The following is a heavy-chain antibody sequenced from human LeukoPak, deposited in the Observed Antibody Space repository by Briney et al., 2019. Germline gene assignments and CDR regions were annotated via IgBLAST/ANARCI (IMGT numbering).Heavy chain of an antibody. Sequence: PGGSLRLSCAVSGFTFSRYWMAWVRQAPGKGLEWVANIKKDGSEKDYVDSVKGRFSISRDNAKNSLYLQMNSLRAEDTAVYYCATFGVIVRNDYLDYWGRGALVAVSS. V-gene: IGHV3-7*01. D-gene: IGHD3-3*01. CDR3: ATFGVIVRNDYLDY. J-gene: IGHJ4*02. CDR2: IKKDGSEK. CDR1: GFTFSRYW.